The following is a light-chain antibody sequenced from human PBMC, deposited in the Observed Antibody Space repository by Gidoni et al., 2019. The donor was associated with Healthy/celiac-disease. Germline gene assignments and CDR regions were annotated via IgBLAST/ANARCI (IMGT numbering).Light chain of an antibody. CDR1: QSVSSN. CDR2: GAS. CDR3: QQYNNWPPRT. J-gene: IGKJ2*01. Sequence: RASQSVSSNLAWYQQKPGQAPRLLIYGASTRATGIPARCSGSGSGTEFTLTISSLQYEDFAVYYCQQYNNWPPRTFGQGTRLEIK. V-gene: IGKV3-15*01.